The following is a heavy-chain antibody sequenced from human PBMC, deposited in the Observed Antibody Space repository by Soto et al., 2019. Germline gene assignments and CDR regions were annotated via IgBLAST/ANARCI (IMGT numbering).Heavy chain of an antibody. D-gene: IGHD2-15*01. CDR1: GYTFTSYG. J-gene: IGHJ5*02. CDR2: ISAYNGNT. V-gene: IGHV1-18*01. Sequence: ASVKVSCKASGYTFTSYGISWVRQAPGQGLEWMGWISAYNGNTNYAQKLQGRVTMTTDTSTSTAYMELRSLRSDDTAVYYCARNPRVAATPNWFDPWGQGTLVTVSS. CDR3: ARNPRVAATPNWFDP.